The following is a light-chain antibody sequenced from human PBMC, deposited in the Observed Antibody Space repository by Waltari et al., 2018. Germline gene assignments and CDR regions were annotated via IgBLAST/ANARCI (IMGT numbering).Light chain of an antibody. J-gene: IGKJ2*02. V-gene: IGKV1-8*01. CDR2: AAA. CDR1: QGISSY. Sequence: AIRMTQSPSSLSASTGDRVTITCRASQGISSYLAWYQQKPGKAPKLLNHAAATLQNGVPSRFSGSRSGTDFTLTISCLQSEDFATYFCQQTYSALCCTFGQGTKLEIK. CDR3: QQTYSALCCT.